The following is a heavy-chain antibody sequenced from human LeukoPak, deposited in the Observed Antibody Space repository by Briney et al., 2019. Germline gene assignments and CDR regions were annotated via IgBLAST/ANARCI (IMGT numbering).Heavy chain of an antibody. V-gene: IGHV1-69*13. D-gene: IGHD3-3*01. CDR1: GGTFSSYA. J-gene: IGHJ4*02. CDR2: IIPIFGTA. Sequence: SVKVSCKASGGTFSSYAISWVRQAPGQGLAWMGGIIPIFGTANYAQKFQGRVTITADESTSTAYMELSSLRSEDTAVYYCASYSDFWSGIPEYYFDYWGQGTLVTVSS. CDR3: ASYSDFWSGIPEYYFDY.